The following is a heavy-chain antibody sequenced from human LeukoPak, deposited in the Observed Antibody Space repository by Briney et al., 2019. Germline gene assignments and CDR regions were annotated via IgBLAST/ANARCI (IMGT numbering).Heavy chain of an antibody. V-gene: IGHV3-48*03. Sequence: GGSLRLSCVASGFSFSTYEMNWVRQAPGKGLEWVAYISTSGSSVYYADSLKGRFTVSRDNAKSSLFPQVDSLTVADTAVYYCARVGREVTTGYFDDWGQGTLVAVSS. CDR3: ARVGREVTTGYFDD. CDR1: GFSFSTYE. J-gene: IGHJ4*02. D-gene: IGHD2-21*02. CDR2: ISTSGSSV.